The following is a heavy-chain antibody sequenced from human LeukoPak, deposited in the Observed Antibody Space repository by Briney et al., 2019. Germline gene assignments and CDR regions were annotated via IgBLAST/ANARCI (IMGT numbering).Heavy chain of an antibody. Sequence: GASVKVSCKASGYTFTTYGISWVRQAPGQGLEWMGWISGYNGNSNSAQSLQGRVTMTTDTSTSTAYMELRSLRSDGTPVYYCARNQKSGWPHTFDYWGQGTLVTVSS. V-gene: IGHV1-18*01. CDR1: GYTFTTYG. D-gene: IGHD6-19*01. J-gene: IGHJ4*02. CDR2: ISGYNGNS. CDR3: ARNQKSGWPHTFDY.